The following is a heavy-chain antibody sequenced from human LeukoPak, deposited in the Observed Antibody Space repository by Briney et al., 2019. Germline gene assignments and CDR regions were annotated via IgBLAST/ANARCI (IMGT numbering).Heavy chain of an antibody. V-gene: IGHV4-39*01. CDR1: GGSISSSSYY. CDR3: ARHTYYYDSSGYYDWFDP. J-gene: IGHJ5*02. Sequence: PSETLSLTCTVSGGSISSSSYYWGWIRQPPGKGLEWIGSIYYSGSTYYNPSLKSRVTISVDTSKNQFSLKLSSVTAADTAVYYCARHTYYYDSSGYYDWFDPWGQGTLVIVSS. D-gene: IGHD3-22*01. CDR2: IYYSGST.